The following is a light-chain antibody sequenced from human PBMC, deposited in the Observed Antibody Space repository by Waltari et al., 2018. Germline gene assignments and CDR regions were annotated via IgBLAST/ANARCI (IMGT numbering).Light chain of an antibody. Sequence: DFVLTPSPDSLAVSLGERATLNCRSSQSVFYNSDNRNYLAWYQHKPGQPPKLLISWASTRRSGVPDRFSGSGSGTDFTLTINALQAEDVAVYYCQQYYSAPPWTFGQGTKVEIK. CDR1: QSVFYNSDNRNY. V-gene: IGKV4-1*01. CDR2: WAS. J-gene: IGKJ1*01. CDR3: QQYYSAPPWT.